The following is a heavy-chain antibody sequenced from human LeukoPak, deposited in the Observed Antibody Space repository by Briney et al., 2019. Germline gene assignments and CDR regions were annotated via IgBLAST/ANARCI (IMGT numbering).Heavy chain of an antibody. V-gene: IGHV4-38-2*02. D-gene: IGHD1-26*01. Sequence: SETLSLTCTVSGYSITSGYYWGWIRQPPGKGLEWIGTVYHSGGTFYNPSLESRVTISVDTSKNQFSLKLTSVTAADTAVYYCARGRTYYRGGSWGQGTLVTVSS. CDR1: GYSITSGYY. CDR3: ARGRTYYRGGS. CDR2: VYHSGGT. J-gene: IGHJ5*02.